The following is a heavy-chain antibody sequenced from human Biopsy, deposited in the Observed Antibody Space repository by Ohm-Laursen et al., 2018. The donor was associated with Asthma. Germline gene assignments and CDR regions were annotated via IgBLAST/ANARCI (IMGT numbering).Heavy chain of an antibody. J-gene: IGHJ4*02. CDR2: IHYSGST. CDR1: GVSIRSYY. Sequence: GTLSLTCPVSGVSIRSYYWTWIRQPPGKGLEWIGNIHYSGSTYSNPSLKSRVTISVDTSKKQISLRLSSVIAADTAVYYCAGFCSGGNCPDHWGQGTLVTVSA. CDR3: AGFCSGGNCPDH. V-gene: IGHV4-59*01. D-gene: IGHD2-15*01.